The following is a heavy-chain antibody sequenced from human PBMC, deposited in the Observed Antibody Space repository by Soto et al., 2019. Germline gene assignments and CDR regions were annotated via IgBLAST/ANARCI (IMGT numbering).Heavy chain of an antibody. CDR1: GGTFSSYS. V-gene: IGHV1-69*18. Sequence: QVQLVQSGAEVKTPGSSVKVSCKASGGTFSSYSINWVRQAPGQGLEWMGRLIPMFGTTDYAQRFQGRVTFTADESTXTASMEVTNLTSEDTAVYYCARAVVLTFTRFYDMDVWGQGTTVTVSS. CDR3: ARAVVLTFTRFYDMDV. J-gene: IGHJ6*02. D-gene: IGHD3-9*01. CDR2: LIPMFGTT.